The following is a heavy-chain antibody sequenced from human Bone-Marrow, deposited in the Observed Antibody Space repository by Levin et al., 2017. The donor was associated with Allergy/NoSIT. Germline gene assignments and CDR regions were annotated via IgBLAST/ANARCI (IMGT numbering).Heavy chain of an antibody. D-gene: IGHD4-17*01. Sequence: GGSLRLSCAASGFTFSSYAMHWVRQAPGKGLEWVAVISYDGSNKYYADSVKGRFTISRDNSKNTLYLQMNSLRAEDTAVYYCARPPQDYGDYRWVRVYYYYGMDVWGQGTTVTVSS. CDR1: GFTFSSYA. CDR3: ARPPQDYGDYRWVRVYYYYGMDV. J-gene: IGHJ6*02. V-gene: IGHV3-30-3*01. CDR2: ISYDGSNK.